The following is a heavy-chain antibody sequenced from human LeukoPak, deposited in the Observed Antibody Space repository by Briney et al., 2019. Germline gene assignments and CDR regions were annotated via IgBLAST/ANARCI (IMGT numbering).Heavy chain of an antibody. V-gene: IGHV3-74*01. J-gene: IGHJ1*01. CDR1: GFTFSSYW. D-gene: IGHD3-22*01. CDR3: ARAPSEIGGYYPEYVRH. CDR2: IKSDGST. Sequence: QSGGSLRLSCAASGFTFSSYWMHSVRQAPGKGLVWVSRIKSDGSTNYADSVKGRFTISRDNAKHTVSLQMNSLRDEDTGVYYCARAPSEIGGYYPEYVRHWGQGTLVAVSS.